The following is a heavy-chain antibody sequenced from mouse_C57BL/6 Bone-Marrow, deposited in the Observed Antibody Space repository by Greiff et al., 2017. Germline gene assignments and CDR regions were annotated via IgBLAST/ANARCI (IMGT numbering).Heavy chain of an antibody. V-gene: IGHV5-16*01. Sequence: EVKLVESEGGLVQPGSSMKLSCTASGFTFSDYYMAWVRQVPEKGLEWVANINYDGSSTYYLDSLKSRFIISRDNAKNILYLQMISLKSEDTATYYCARGYYCSSYGYFDVWGTGTTVTVSS. CDR1: GFTFSDYY. J-gene: IGHJ1*03. D-gene: IGHD1-1*01. CDR2: INYDGSST. CDR3: ARGYYCSSYGYFDV.